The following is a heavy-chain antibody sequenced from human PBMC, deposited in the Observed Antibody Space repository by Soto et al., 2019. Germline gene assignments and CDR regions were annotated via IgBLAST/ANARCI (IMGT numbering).Heavy chain of an antibody. J-gene: IGHJ4*02. D-gene: IGHD6-13*01. CDR1: GFTFSSYW. Sequence: EVQLVESGGGLVQPGGSLRLSCAASGFTFSSYWMSWVRQAPGKGLEWVANIKEDGSQKYYVDSVKGRFTISRDNVKNSLYLQMNSLRAEDTAVYYCARDIRSSRLDTTSDHWGQGTLVTVSS. CDR3: ARDIRSSRLDTTSDH. CDR2: IKEDGSQK. V-gene: IGHV3-7*01.